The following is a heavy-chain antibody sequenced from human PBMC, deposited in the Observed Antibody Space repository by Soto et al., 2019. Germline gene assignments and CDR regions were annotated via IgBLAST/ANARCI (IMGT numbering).Heavy chain of an antibody. Sequence: QVQLQESGPGLVKPSQTLSLTCTVSGGSISSGGYYWSWIRQHPGKGLEWIGYISYSGSTYYNPSLKSRVTISVDTSKNQFSLKLSSVTAADTAVYYCARTEYYDILTGHNNNWFDPWGQGTLVTVSS. CDR1: GGSISSGGYY. CDR3: ARTEYYDILTGHNNNWFDP. CDR2: ISYSGST. J-gene: IGHJ5*02. D-gene: IGHD3-9*01. V-gene: IGHV4-31*03.